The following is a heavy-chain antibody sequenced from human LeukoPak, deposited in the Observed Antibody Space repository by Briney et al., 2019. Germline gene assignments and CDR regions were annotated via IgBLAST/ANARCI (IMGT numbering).Heavy chain of an antibody. D-gene: IGHD3-22*01. CDR2: ISAYNGNT. Sequence: ASVKVSCKASGYTFTSYGISWVRQAPGQGLELMGWISAYNGNTNYAQKLQGRVNMTNDTYTSRAYLELRSLRSDDTAVYYCARAHIRYDSSGYYLWDYRGQGTQVTVSS. CDR1: GYTFTSYG. J-gene: IGHJ4*02. CDR3: ARAHIRYDSSGYYLWDY. V-gene: IGHV1-18*01.